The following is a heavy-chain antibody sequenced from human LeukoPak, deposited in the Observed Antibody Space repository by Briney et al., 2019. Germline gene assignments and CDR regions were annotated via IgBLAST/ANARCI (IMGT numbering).Heavy chain of an antibody. CDR2: ISQGGSET. CDR1: GFAFGHNW. J-gene: IGHJ4*02. V-gene: IGHV3-7*02. Sequence: GGSLRLSCAASGFAFGHNWMSSVRQAPGTGLEWVASISQGGSETYYVDSMRGRFTISRDNSKNSLYLQMDRLRAEDTAVYYCAKLDWYRFDSWGQGTLVTVSS. D-gene: IGHD3-9*01. CDR3: AKLDWYRFDS.